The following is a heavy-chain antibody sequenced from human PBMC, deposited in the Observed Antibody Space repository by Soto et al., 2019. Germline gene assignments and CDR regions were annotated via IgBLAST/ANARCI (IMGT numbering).Heavy chain of an antibody. V-gene: IGHV4-30-2*01. D-gene: IGHD2-2*01. J-gene: IGHJ5*02. Sequence: SETLSLTCAISGATITWGDYSVNWIRQPPGKGLEWIGYIFHGGSTYYNPSLRSRVTISVDRSRTQFSLKMSSVPAADTAVYYCARGRVVVPAAVMFNCLDPWGQGALVTVSS. CDR1: GATITWGDYS. CDR3: ARGRVVVPAAVMFNCLDP. CDR2: IFHGGST.